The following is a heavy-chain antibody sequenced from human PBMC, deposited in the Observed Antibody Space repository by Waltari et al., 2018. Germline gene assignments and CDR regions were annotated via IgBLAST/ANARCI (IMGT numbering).Heavy chain of an antibody. Sequence: QITLQESGPTLVKPTQTLTLTCTFSGFALSTRGVGVVWVRQPPGKAREWLALIHWNDDKRYSHSLKSRLSITKDTSKNQVVLTMTNMDPVDTATYYCAHAGYSSGWYKDDAFDIWGQGTMVTVSS. V-gene: IGHV2-5*01. D-gene: IGHD6-19*01. CDR2: IHWNDDK. CDR1: GFALSTRGVG. CDR3: AHAGYSSGWYKDDAFDI. J-gene: IGHJ3*02.